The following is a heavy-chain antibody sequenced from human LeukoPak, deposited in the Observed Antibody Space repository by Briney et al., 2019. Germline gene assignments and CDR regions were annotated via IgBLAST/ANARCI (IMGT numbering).Heavy chain of an antibody. D-gene: IGHD1-1*01. CDR2: MHTSGST. V-gene: IGHV4-4*07. CDR3: ARESQYSWNDFGWFDS. J-gene: IGHJ5*01. Sequence: SETLSLTCTVSGGSISRYSWSWIRQPAGKGLEWIGRMHTSGSTNYNPSPKSRVIMSVDTSKNQFSLKLSSVTAADTAVYYCARESQYSWNDFGWFDSWGQGTLVTVSS. CDR1: GGSISRYS.